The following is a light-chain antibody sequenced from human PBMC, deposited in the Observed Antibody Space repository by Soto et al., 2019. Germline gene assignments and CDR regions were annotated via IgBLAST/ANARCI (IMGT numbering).Light chain of an antibody. CDR2: EVS. V-gene: IGLV2-14*01. CDR1: SSDVGGYNY. J-gene: IGLJ1*01. Sequence: QSVLTQPASVSGSPGQSMTISCTGTSSDVGGYNYVSWYQQHPGKAPKLMIYEVSNRPSGVSNRFSGSKSGNTASLTISGLQAEDEADYYCSSYTSSSTLGFGTGTKVTVL. CDR3: SSYTSSSTLG.